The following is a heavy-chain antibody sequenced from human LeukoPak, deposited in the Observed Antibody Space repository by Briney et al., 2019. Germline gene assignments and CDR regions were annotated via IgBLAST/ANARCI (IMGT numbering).Heavy chain of an antibody. CDR1: GGSISSYY. D-gene: IGHD6-13*01. Sequence: PSETMSLSCTVSGGSISSYYWSWIRQPAGKGLELIGRIYTSGSTYYNPSLKSRVTISVDTSKNQFSLKLSSVTAADTAVYYCARGPSSWYFDYWGQGTLVTVSS. J-gene: IGHJ4*02. CDR2: IYTSGST. V-gene: IGHV4-4*07. CDR3: ARGPSSWYFDY.